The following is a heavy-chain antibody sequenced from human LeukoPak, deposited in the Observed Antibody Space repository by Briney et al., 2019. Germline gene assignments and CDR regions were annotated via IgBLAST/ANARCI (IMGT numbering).Heavy chain of an antibody. Sequence: ASVTVTCKVSGYTFNSFDITWVRQAPGQGLGWMAWISTYNGNTNYAQKVQGRVTMTTDTSTSTAYMELRSLRSDDTAVYYCARVFRYDLWSAYYFDYWGQGTLVTVSS. CDR3: ARVFRYDLWSAYYFDY. V-gene: IGHV1-18*01. CDR2: ISTYNGNT. D-gene: IGHD3-3*01. CDR1: GYTFNSFD. J-gene: IGHJ4*02.